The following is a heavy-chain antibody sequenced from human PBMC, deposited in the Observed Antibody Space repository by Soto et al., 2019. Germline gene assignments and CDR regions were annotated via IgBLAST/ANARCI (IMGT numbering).Heavy chain of an antibody. CDR1: GGSISTDHYH. D-gene: IGHD2-21*02. Sequence: QVQLQESGPGLVRPSQTLSLTCTVSGGSISTDHYHWTWIRQTPGKGLEWIGYIHYSGSIHFNPSLQSRVSRSVDTSQSLLSLELGSVSAADTAVYFCAREDDGGDRDYYGLDVWGQGTTVTVSS. V-gene: IGHV4-30-4*01. CDR3: AREDDGGDRDYYGLDV. CDR2: IHYSGSI. J-gene: IGHJ6*02.